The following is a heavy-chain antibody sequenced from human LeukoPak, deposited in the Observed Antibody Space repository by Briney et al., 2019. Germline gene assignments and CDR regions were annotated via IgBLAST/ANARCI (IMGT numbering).Heavy chain of an antibody. Sequence: ASVKVSCKASGYTFTGYYMHWVRQAPGQGLEWMGWINPDRGGTNYAQKFQGRVTMTRDTSISTAYMELTRLRSDDTAVYYCAREGRGWSFDAWGRGTPVTLS. CDR3: AREGRGWSFDA. CDR2: INPDRGGT. CDR1: GYTFTGYY. J-gene: IGHJ2*01. V-gene: IGHV1-2*02.